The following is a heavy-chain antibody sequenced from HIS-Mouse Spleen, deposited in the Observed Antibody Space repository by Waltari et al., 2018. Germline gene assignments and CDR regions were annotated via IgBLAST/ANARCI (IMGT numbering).Heavy chain of an antibody. CDR1: GYTFTGYY. CDR3: ARGGMWDIVVVVAYPDNFQH. J-gene: IGHJ1*01. Sequence: SGYTFTGYYMHWVRQAPGQGLEWMGWINPNSGGTNYAQKFQGRVTMTRDTSISTAYMELSRLRTDDTAVYHCARGGMWDIVVVVAYPDNFQHWGQGTLVTVSS. V-gene: IGHV1-2*02. D-gene: IGHD2-15*01. CDR2: INPNSGGT.